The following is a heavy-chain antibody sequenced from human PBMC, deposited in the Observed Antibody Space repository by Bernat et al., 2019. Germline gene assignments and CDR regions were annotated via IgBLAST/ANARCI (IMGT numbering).Heavy chain of an antibody. CDR1: GFTFSSYG. CDR3: AKDQHYDGSGSDLNYYYYYYGMDV. Sequence: QVQLVESGGGVVQPGRSLRLSCAASGFTFSSYGMHWVRQAPGKGLEWVAVISYDGSNKYYADSVKGRFTISRDNSKNTLYLQMNSLRAEDTAVYYCAKDQHYDGSGSDLNYYYYYYGMDVWGQGTTVTVSS. J-gene: IGHJ6*02. D-gene: IGHD3-10*01. V-gene: IGHV3-30*18. CDR2: ISYDGSNK.